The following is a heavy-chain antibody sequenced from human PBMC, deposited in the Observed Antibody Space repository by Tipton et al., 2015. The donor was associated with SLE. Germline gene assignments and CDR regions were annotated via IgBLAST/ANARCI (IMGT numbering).Heavy chain of an antibody. CDR1: SYPIRSGYY. CDR2: IYYGGNT. V-gene: IGHV4-38-2*02. D-gene: IGHD4-17*01. J-gene: IGHJ4*02. Sequence: TLSLTCTVSSYPIRSGYYWGWIRQPPGKGLEWIGSIYHSGSIYYGGNTYYNPSLESRVTISADTFKNQFSLKVTSVTAADTAVYFCARIHPNNYGDYGPFDYWGQGILVTVPS. CDR3: ARIHPNNYGDYGPFDY.